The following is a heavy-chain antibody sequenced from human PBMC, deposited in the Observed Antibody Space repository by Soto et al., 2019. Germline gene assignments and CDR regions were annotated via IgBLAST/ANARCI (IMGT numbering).Heavy chain of an antibody. CDR1: GDTFNFYT. V-gene: IGHV1-69*02. CDR2: IIPMLGMS. Sequence: QVQLVQSGAEVKTPGSSVKVSCTASGDTFNFYTLSWVRQAPGQGLEWMGRIIPMLGMSNYAQKFQGRVTMIADKSTSTAYMGLSSLRSEDIALYYCATNYGSGSAHFDNWGQGTLVTVSS. J-gene: IGHJ4*02. D-gene: IGHD3-10*01. CDR3: ATNYGSGSAHFDN.